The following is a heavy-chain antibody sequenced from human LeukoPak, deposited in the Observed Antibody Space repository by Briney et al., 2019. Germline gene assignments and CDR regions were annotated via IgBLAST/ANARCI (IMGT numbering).Heavy chain of an antibody. Sequence: GGSLRLSCAASGFTFNTYGMTWVRQAPGKGLECVSSITGSGLNTYFADSVKGRVTIFRDNSKDTLYLEMNTLRVEDTAVYYCAKGLRILVWGQGTLVTVSS. J-gene: IGHJ4*02. D-gene: IGHD6-6*01. CDR1: GFTFNTYG. CDR2: ITGSGLNT. CDR3: AKGLRILV. V-gene: IGHV3-23*01.